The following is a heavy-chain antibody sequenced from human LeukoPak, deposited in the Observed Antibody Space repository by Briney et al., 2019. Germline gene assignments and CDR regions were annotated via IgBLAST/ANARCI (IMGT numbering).Heavy chain of an antibody. CDR3: ANDRGYSYGSRHHEDY. Sequence: GESLRLSCVASGFSLSNYIMSWVRQAPGKGLEWVSTVSSSGSYTHYADSVKGRFTISRDNSKNTVYLEVNSLRAEDTAVYYCANDRGYSYGSRHHEDYWGQGTLVTVSS. V-gene: IGHV3-23*01. CDR1: GFSLSNYI. D-gene: IGHD5-18*01. CDR2: VSSSGSYT. J-gene: IGHJ4*02.